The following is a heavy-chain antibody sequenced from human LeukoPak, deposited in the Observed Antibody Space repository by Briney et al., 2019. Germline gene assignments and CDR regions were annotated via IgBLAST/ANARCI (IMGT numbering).Heavy chain of an antibody. CDR2: IYSSGNT. J-gene: IGHJ6*03. V-gene: IGHV4-59*01. CDR3: ARGPYSSSWSVGYYYYMDV. Sequence: SETVSLTCTVSGGSISSYYWTWIRQPPGKGLEWIGYIYSSGNTDYNPSLNSRVTISLDMSKNQFSLKLSSVTAADTAVYYWARGPYSSSWSVGYYYYMDVWAKGTTVTVSS. CDR1: GGSISSYY. D-gene: IGHD6-13*01.